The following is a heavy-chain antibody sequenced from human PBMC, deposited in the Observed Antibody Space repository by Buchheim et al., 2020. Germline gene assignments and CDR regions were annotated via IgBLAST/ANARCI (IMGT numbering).Heavy chain of an antibody. CDR1: GFTFSSYA. CDR2: ISGSGGST. V-gene: IGHV3-23*01. J-gene: IGHJ4*02. D-gene: IGHD3-3*01. CDR3: AKDNTYDFWSGSRRFFDY. Sequence: EVQLLESGGGLVQPGGSLRLSCAASGFTFSSYAMSWVRQAPGKGLEWVSAISGSGGSTYYADSVKGRFTISRDNSKNTLYLQMNSLRAEDTAVYYCAKDNTYDFWSGSRRFFDYWGQGTL.